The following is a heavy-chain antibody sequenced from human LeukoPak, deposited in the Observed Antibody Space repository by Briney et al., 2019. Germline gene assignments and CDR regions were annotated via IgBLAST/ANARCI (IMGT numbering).Heavy chain of an antibody. J-gene: IGHJ4*02. V-gene: IGHV3-23*01. Sequence: PGGSLRLSCAASGFTFSSYAMSWVRQAPGKGLEWVSAISGSGGSTYYADSVKGRFTISRDNSKNTLYLQMNSLRAEDTAVYYCANDMGYSSGIDYWGQGTLVTVSS. CDR1: GFTFSSYA. CDR3: ANDMGYSSGIDY. D-gene: IGHD6-19*01. CDR2: ISGSGGST.